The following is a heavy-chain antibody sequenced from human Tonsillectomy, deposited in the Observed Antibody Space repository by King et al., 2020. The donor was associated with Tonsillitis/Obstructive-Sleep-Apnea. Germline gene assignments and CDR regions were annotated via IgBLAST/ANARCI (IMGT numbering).Heavy chain of an antibody. J-gene: IGHJ3*02. Sequence: QLQESGPGLVKPSETLSLTCTVSGGSISSYYWSWIRQSPGKGLEWIGYIYYSGSTNSNPSLKSRVTISVDTSKNQFSLKLSSVTAADTAVYYCARQDYDFWSGYYGAFDIWGQGTMVTVSS. D-gene: IGHD3-3*01. CDR1: GGSISSYY. V-gene: IGHV4-59*08. CDR2: IYYSGST. CDR3: ARQDYDFWSGYYGAFDI.